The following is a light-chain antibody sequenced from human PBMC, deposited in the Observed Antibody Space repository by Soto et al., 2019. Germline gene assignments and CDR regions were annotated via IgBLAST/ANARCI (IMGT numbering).Light chain of an antibody. CDR2: EVS. Sequence: QSALTQPPSASGSPGQSVTISCSGTSGDVGGYDYVSWYQQRPGKAPKLLIYEVSKRPSGVPDRFSGSKSGNTASLTVSGLQAEDEADYYCSSDAGSNILVFGGGTQLTVL. J-gene: IGLJ2*01. CDR1: SGDVGGYDY. V-gene: IGLV2-8*01. CDR3: SSDAGSNILV.